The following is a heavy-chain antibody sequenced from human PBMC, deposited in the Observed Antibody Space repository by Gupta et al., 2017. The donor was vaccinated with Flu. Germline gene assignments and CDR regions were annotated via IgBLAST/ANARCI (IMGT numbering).Heavy chain of an antibody. J-gene: IGHJ5*02. CDR3: TRLGGFTVGYNWFDP. V-gene: IGHV4-34*01. Sequence: QVQLQPWGAGLLKPSETLSLTCAVYNASLSGSYCSCIRHPPGKGPEWIGEIEHSGGTNYNPSLKSRVTMSGDTSKNQFSLNLYSVTAADTAIYYCTRLGGFTVGYNWFDPWGQGTLVTVSS. CDR1: NASLSGSY. CDR2: IEHSGGT. D-gene: IGHD4-4*01.